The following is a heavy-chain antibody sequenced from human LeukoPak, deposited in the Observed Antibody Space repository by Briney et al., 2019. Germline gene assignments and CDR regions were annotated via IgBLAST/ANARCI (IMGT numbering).Heavy chain of an antibody. D-gene: IGHD1-1*01. Sequence: AGSLRRSCAASGFTFSNAWMSWVRQAPGKGLEWVGRIKSKTDGGTTDYAAPVKGRFTISRDDSKNTLYLQMNSLKTEDTAVYYCTTENWNDVGSFDYWGQGTLVTVSS. CDR3: TTENWNDVGSFDY. J-gene: IGHJ4*02. CDR1: GFTFSNAW. CDR2: IKSKTDGGTT. V-gene: IGHV3-15*01.